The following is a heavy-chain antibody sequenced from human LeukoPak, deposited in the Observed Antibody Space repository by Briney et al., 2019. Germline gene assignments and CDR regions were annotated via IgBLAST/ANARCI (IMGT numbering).Heavy chain of an antibody. V-gene: IGHV3-48*03. CDR2: ISSSGSTI. D-gene: IGHD6-13*01. Sequence: GGSLRLSCAASGFTFSSYEMNWVRQAPGKGLEWVSYISSSGSTIYYADSVKGRFTISRDNAKNSLYLQMNSLRAEDTAVYYCAKGPRALYSSSWSFDPWGQGTLVTVSS. CDR3: AKGPRALYSSSWSFDP. J-gene: IGHJ5*02. CDR1: GFTFSSYE.